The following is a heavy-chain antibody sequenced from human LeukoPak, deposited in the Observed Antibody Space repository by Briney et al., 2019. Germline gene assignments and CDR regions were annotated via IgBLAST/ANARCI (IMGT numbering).Heavy chain of an antibody. CDR1: GFTVSSNY. V-gene: IGHV3-21*01. CDR2: ISSSSSYI. J-gene: IGHJ4*02. Sequence: NPGGSLRLSCAASGFTVSSNYMSWVRQAPGKGLEWVSSISSSSSYIYYADSVKGRFTISRDNAKNSLYLQMNSLRAEDTAVYYCARDLEGPTGSGGDYWGQGTLVTVSS. CDR3: ARDLEGPTGSGGDY. D-gene: IGHD1-1*01.